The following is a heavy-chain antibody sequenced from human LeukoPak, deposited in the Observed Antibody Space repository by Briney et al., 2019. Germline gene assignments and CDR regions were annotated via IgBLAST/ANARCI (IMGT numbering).Heavy chain of an antibody. Sequence: GGSLRPSCAASGFTFSSYSMNWVRQAPGKGLEWVSSISSSSSYIYYADSVKGRFTISRDNAKNSLYLQMNSLRAEDTAVYYCARGGGDSRIAAAGTGLDAFDIWGQGTMVTVSS. CDR2: ISSSSSYI. V-gene: IGHV3-21*01. D-gene: IGHD6-13*01. J-gene: IGHJ3*02. CDR1: GFTFSSYS. CDR3: ARGGGDSRIAAAGTGLDAFDI.